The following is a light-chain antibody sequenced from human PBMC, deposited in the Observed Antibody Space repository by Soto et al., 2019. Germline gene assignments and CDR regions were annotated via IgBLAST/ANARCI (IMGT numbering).Light chain of an antibody. V-gene: IGLV1-40*01. CDR1: SSDIGAGYD. Sequence: QSVLTQPPSVSGAPGQRVTISCTGSSSDIGAGYDVHWYQQLPGTAPKLLIYGNNNRPSGVPDRFSGSKSGTSASLAITGLQAEDEADYYCQSFDTSLSGPSYVFGTGTKVTVL. CDR3: QSFDTSLSGPSYV. CDR2: GNN. J-gene: IGLJ1*01.